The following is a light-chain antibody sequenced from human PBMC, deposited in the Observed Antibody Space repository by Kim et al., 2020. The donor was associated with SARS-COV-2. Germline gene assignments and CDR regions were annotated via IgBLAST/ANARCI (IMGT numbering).Light chain of an antibody. CDR2: GVS. Sequence: SPGERATPSCRASQSLSSNLAWYQQKPGQAPRLLMYGVSTRATGIPARFSGSGSGTEFTLTISNLQSEDFAVYYCQHYNNWPPGTFGQGTKVDIK. CDR3: QHYNNWPPGT. V-gene: IGKV3-15*01. J-gene: IGKJ1*01. CDR1: QSLSSN.